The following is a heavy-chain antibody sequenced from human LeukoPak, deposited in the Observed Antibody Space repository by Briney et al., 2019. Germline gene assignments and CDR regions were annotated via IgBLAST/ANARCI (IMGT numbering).Heavy chain of an antibody. Sequence: SRTLSLTCAISGYSVSSNSAAWNWIRQSPSRGLEWLGRTYYRSKWYNDYAVSVKSRITINSDTSKNQVSLHLNSVTPDDTAVYYCAGTSIAVLGTEKWFAPWGQGTLVTVSS. CDR1: GYSVSSNSAA. D-gene: IGHD1-1*01. J-gene: IGHJ5*02. CDR2: TYYRSKWYN. CDR3: AGTSIAVLGTEKWFAP. V-gene: IGHV6-1*01.